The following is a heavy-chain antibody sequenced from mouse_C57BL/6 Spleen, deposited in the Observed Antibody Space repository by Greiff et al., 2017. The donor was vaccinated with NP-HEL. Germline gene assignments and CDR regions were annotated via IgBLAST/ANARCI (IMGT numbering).Heavy chain of an antibody. J-gene: IGHJ2*01. CDR2: ISSGGDYI. D-gene: IGHD2-4*01. CDR3: TRDYDPYYFDY. V-gene: IGHV5-9-1*02. Sequence: EVQLVESGEGLVKPGGSLKLSRAAFGFTLSSHAMSWVRQTPEKRLEWVAYISSGGDYIYYADTVKGRFTISRDNARNTLYLQMSSLKSEDTAMYYCTRDYDPYYFDYWGQGTTLTVSS. CDR1: GFTLSSHA.